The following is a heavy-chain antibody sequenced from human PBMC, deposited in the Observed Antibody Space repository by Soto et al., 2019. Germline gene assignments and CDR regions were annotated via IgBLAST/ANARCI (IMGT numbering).Heavy chain of an antibody. V-gene: IGHV1-8*01. Sequence: ASVKVSCKASVYTFTSYDINWVRQATGQGLEWMGWMNPNSGNTGYAQKFQGRVTMTRNTSISTAYMELSSLRSEDTAVYYCAKGADDSSGDAFDIWGQGTMVTVSS. D-gene: IGHD3-22*01. CDR3: AKGADDSSGDAFDI. CDR1: VYTFTSYD. CDR2: MNPNSGNT. J-gene: IGHJ3*02.